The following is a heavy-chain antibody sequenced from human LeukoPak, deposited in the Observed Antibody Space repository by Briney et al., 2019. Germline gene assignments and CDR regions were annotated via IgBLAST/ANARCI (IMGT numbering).Heavy chain of an antibody. Sequence: SETLSLTCTVSSGSISRYYWSWIRQPPGKGLDWIGYIYYSGSTNYNPSLKSRVTISVDTSKNQFSLKLSSVTAADTAVYYCARANYYDSSGLPAYNWFDPWGQGTLVTVSS. J-gene: IGHJ5*02. D-gene: IGHD3-22*01. CDR2: IYYSGST. CDR3: ARANYYDSSGLPAYNWFDP. V-gene: IGHV4-59*01. CDR1: SGSISRYY.